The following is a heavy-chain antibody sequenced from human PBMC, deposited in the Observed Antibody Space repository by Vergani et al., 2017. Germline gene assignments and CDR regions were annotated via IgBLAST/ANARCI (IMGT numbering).Heavy chain of an antibody. CDR1: GDSIISSSYY. Sequence: QLQESGPGLVKASETLSLTCTVSGDSIISSSYYWGWIRQLPENGLEWIGSIHNSGNGDSSSSLKSRVTISADTSKNQFSLRLTSVTAADPAVYYCASGKYYSDSTSHFRGRYFDVWGRGTLVTVPS. J-gene: IGHJ2*01. CDR2: IHNSGNG. D-gene: IGHD3-16*01. CDR3: ASGKYYSDSTSHFRGRYFDV. V-gene: IGHV4-39*01.